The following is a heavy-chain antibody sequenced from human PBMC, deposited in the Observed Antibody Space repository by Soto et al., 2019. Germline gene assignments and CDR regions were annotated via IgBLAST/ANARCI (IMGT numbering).Heavy chain of an antibody. J-gene: IGHJ3*01. V-gene: IGHV1-18*01. D-gene: IGHD3-22*01. CDR3: ARAFFYQGSASRGYSFDAFAF. CDR1: GYTFTSSG. Sequence: QVQLVQSGAEVKKPGASVKVSCKASGYTFTSSGMSWVRQAPGQGLEWMGWISAHTGSSEYAQRFQGRVTMTTDRSTSTAYMELRSLRSDDTAVYYCARAFFYQGSASRGYSFDAFAFWGPGTLVTVSS. CDR2: ISAHTGSS.